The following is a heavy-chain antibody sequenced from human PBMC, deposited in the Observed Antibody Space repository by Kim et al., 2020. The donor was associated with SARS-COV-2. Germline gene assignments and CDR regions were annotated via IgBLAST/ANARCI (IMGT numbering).Heavy chain of an antibody. CDR3: ARAVVGWESGMDV. V-gene: IGHV3-53*01. CDR1: GFTVSSNH. Sequence: GGSLRLSCAASGFTVSSNHMTWVRQAPGKGLEWVSVIYSGGRTYYVDSVKGRFTISRDNSKNTLYLQMNTLGAEDTAVYYCARAVVGWESGMDVWGQGTTVTVSS. D-gene: IGHD2-15*01. J-gene: IGHJ6*02. CDR2: IYSGGRT.